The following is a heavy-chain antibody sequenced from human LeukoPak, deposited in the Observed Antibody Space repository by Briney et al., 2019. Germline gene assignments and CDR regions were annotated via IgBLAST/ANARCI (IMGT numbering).Heavy chain of an antibody. CDR2: IYTSGST. V-gene: IGHV4-4*07. CDR3: ARTKPRLIWFGELLPRNWFDP. D-gene: IGHD3-10*01. CDR1: GGSISSYY. J-gene: IGHJ5*02. Sequence: SETLSLTCTVSGGSISSYYWSWIRQPAGKGLEWIGRIYTSGSTNYNPSLKSRVTMSVDTSKNQFSLKLSSVTAADTAVYYCARTKPRLIWFGELLPRNWFDPWGQGALVTVSS.